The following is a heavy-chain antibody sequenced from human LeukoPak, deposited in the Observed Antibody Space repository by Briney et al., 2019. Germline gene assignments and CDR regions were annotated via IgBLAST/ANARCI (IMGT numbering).Heavy chain of an antibody. D-gene: IGHD4-17*01. CDR2: ICTSGST. J-gene: IGHJ4*02. CDR3: ATGGLNDYGDSSTFDY. CDR1: GGSISSYY. Sequence: SETLSLTCTVSGGSISSYYWSWIRQPAGKGLEWIGRICTSGSTNYNPSLKSRVTMSVDTSKNQFSLKLSSVTAADTAVYYCATGGLNDYGDSSTFDYWGQGTLVTVSS. V-gene: IGHV4-4*07.